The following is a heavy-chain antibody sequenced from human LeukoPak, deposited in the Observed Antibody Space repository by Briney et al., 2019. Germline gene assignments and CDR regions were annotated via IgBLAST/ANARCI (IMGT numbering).Heavy chain of an antibody. V-gene: IGHV1-2*02. Sequence: ASVKVSCKASGYTFTIYGIRWVRPAPGQGLEWMGWINPNSGGTNSAQKFQGRVTMTRDTSISTVYMELSRLRSDDTAVYYCARDSGGGYYYDSSGYYAEYFQHWGQGTLVTVSS. CDR1: GYTFTIYG. CDR2: INPNSGGT. D-gene: IGHD3-22*01. CDR3: ARDSGGGYYYDSSGYYAEYFQH. J-gene: IGHJ1*01.